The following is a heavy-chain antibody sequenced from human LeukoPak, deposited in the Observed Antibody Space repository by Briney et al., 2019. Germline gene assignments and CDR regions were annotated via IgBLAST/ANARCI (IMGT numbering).Heavy chain of an antibody. CDR2: VSYFGTT. J-gene: IGHJ4*02. CDR3: TRLPLDYSVDY. V-gene: IGHV4-39*01. D-gene: IGHD4-11*01. CDR1: GDSISNTAYW. Sequence: SETLSLTCTVSGDSISNTAYWWGWIRQSPGKGLGWIGSVSYFGTTPYSPSLKSRVTMSIDTSKKQFSLQLSSVTAADTAVYYCTRLPLDYSVDYWGQGALVSVSS.